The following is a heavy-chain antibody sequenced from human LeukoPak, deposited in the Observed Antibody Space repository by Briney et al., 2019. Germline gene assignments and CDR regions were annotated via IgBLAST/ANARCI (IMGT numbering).Heavy chain of an antibody. Sequence: GGSLRLSCAASGFTFSSYAMSWVRQAPGKGLEWVSAISGSGGSTYYADSVKGRFTISRDNSKNTLYLQMNSLRAEGTAVYYCENGSDFIEAPGSSPDDWGQGTLVTVSS. J-gene: IGHJ4*02. V-gene: IGHV3-23*01. D-gene: IGHD6-13*01. CDR2: ISGSGGST. CDR3: ENGSDFIEAPGSSPDD. CDR1: GFTFSSYA.